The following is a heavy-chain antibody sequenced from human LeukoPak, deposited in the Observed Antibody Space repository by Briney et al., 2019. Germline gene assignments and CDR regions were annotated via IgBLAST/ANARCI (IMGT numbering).Heavy chain of an antibody. CDR2: MSRSRTIM. D-gene: IGHD3-22*01. Sequence: PGGSLRLSCEASGFSFSSYSMNWVRQAPGKGLEWVSYMSRSRTIMSYADSVKGRFTISRDNAKNSLYLQMNSLRAEDTALYYCAGYYYDSSRGFDLWGQGTLVTVSA. CDR3: AGYYYDSSRGFDL. V-gene: IGHV3-48*04. CDR1: GFSFSSYS. J-gene: IGHJ5*02.